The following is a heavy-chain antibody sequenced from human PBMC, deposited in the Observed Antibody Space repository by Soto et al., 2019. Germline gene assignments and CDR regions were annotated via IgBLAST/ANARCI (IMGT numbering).Heavy chain of an antibody. D-gene: IGHD4-17*01. CDR2: ISAYNGNT. CDR3: ARSTDYGDYVAWFDP. CDR1: GSTFTSYG. J-gene: IGHJ5*02. Sequence: QVQLVQSGAEVKKPGASVKVSCKASGSTFTSYGISWVRQAPGQGLEWMGWISAYNGNTNYAQKLQGRVTMTTDTSTSTAYMELRSLRSDDTAVYYCARSTDYGDYVAWFDPWGQGTLVTVSS. V-gene: IGHV1-18*01.